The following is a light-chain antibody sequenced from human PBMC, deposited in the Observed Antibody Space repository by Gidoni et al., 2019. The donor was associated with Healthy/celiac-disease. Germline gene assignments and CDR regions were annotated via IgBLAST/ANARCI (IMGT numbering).Light chain of an antibody. CDR3: QQSYSIPRT. CDR2: AAS. J-gene: IGKJ1*01. CDR1: QSISSY. V-gene: IGKV1-39*01. Sequence: DMQMTQSPSSLSASVGDRVTITCRASQSISSYLNWYQQKPGKAPKLLIYAASSLQSGVPSRFSGSGSGTDFTLTISSLQPEDFATYYCQQSYSIPRTFGQXTKVEIK.